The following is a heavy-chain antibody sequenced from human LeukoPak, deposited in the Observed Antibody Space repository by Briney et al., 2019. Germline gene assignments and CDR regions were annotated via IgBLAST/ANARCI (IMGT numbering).Heavy chain of an antibody. D-gene: IGHD3-10*01. V-gene: IGHV1-69*13. Sequence: SVKVSCKASGGTFSSYAIGWVRQAPGQGLEWMGGIIPIFGTANYAQKFQGRVTITADESTSTAYMELSSLRSEDTAMYYCAKDSSRSYLDHWGQGTLVTVSS. CDR2: IIPIFGTA. CDR1: GGTFSSYA. J-gene: IGHJ4*02. CDR3: AKDSSRSYLDH.